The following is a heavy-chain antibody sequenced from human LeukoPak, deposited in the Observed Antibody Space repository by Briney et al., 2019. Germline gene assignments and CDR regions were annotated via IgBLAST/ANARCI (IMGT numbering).Heavy chain of an antibody. CDR1: GGSFSGYY. D-gene: IGHD3-10*01. J-gene: IGHJ5*02. CDR3: AKSLYGSGSYYNWFDP. V-gene: IGHV4-34*01. CDR2: INHSGST. Sequence: PSETLSHTCAVYGGSFSGYYWSWIRQPPGKGLEWIGEINHSGSTNYNPSLKSRVTISVDTSKNQFSLKLSSVTAADTAVYYCAKSLYGSGSYYNWFDPWGQGTLVTVSS.